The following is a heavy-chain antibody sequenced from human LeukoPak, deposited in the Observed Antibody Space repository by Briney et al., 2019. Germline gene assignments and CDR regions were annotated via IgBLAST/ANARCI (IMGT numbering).Heavy chain of an antibody. V-gene: IGHV3-48*01. CDR2: ISSSSSTI. CDR3: AATKVGATRPTDY. Sequence: GGSLRLSCAASGFTFSSYSMSWVRQAPGKGLEWVSYISSSSSTIYYADSVKGRFTISRDNAKNSLNLQMNSLRAEDMAVYYCAATKVGATRPTDYWGQGNLVTVSS. CDR1: GFTFSSYS. D-gene: IGHD1-26*01. J-gene: IGHJ4*02.